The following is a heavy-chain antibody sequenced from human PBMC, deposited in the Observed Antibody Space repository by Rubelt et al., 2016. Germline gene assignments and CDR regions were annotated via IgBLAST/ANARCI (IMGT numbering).Heavy chain of an antibody. Sequence: QVQLQESGPGLVKPSETLSLTCTVSGGSINSYYWSWIRQPPGKGLEWIGEINHSGSTNYNPSLKSRGNLSVDKSKNQLPLKLSSVTAADTAVYYCARGNGSPPLDYWGQGTLVTVSS. CDR3: ARGNGSPPLDY. CDR1: GGSINSYY. J-gene: IGHJ4*02. CDR2: INHSGST. V-gene: IGHV4-59*12. D-gene: IGHD6-13*01.